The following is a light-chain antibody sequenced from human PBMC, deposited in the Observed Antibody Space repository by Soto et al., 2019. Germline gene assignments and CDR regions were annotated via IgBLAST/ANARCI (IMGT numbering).Light chain of an antibody. V-gene: IGKV2-30*01. CDR3: MQYHTWPVT. CDR1: QSLVYADGNTY. J-gene: IGKJ3*01. Sequence: DVVMTQSPLSLPVTLGQSASISCTSSQSLVYADGNTYLNWLQQRPGQSPRRLIYKVFNRDSGVPDRFSGSASGSEFTLTISRVEAEDIGVYYCMQYHTWPVTFGAAPNVHI. CDR2: KVF.